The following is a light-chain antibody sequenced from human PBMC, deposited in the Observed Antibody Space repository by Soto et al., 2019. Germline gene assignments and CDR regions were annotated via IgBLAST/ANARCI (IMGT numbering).Light chain of an antibody. V-gene: IGKV1-33*01. CDR2: DAS. CDR1: QDISND. Sequence: DIQMTQSPSSLSASVGDRVTITCQASQDISNDLNWYQQKPGKAPKLLIYDASNLETGVPSRFSGSGAGTDFTFTISSLQPEDIATYYCQQYDNPPCTFGQGTKLEIK. CDR3: QQYDNPPCT. J-gene: IGKJ2*02.